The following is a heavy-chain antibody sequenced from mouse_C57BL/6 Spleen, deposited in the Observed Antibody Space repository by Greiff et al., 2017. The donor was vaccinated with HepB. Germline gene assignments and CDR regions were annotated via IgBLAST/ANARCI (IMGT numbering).Heavy chain of an antibody. CDR1: GYTFTSYW. CDR2: IDPNSGGT. CDR3: ARDYDYDDY. J-gene: IGHJ2*01. D-gene: IGHD2-4*01. V-gene: IGHV1-72*01. Sequence: QQSCKASGYTFTSYWMHWVKQRPGRGLEWIGRIDPNSGGTKYNEKFKRKATLTVDKPSSTAYMQLSSLTSEDSAVYYCARDYDYDDYWGQGTTLTVSS.